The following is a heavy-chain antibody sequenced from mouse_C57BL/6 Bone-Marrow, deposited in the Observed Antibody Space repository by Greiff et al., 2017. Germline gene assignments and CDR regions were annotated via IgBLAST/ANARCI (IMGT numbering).Heavy chain of an antibody. CDR2: ISDGGSYT. Sequence: EVQLVESGGGLVKPGGSLKLSCAASGFTFSSYAMSWVRQTPEKRLEWVATISDGGSYTYYPDNVKGRFTISRDNAKNNLYLQMSHLKSEDTAMYYCARNCYWYFDVWGTGTTVTVSS. D-gene: IGHD4-1*01. CDR1: GFTFSSYA. V-gene: IGHV5-4*01. CDR3: ARNCYWYFDV. J-gene: IGHJ1*03.